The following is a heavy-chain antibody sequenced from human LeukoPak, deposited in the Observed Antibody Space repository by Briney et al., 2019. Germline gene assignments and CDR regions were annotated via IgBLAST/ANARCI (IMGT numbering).Heavy chain of an antibody. CDR2: VKSKSDGGTA. CDR1: GLRVTDAW. V-gene: IGHV3-15*01. Sequence: PGGSLRLSCAATGLRVTDAWMAWVRQAPGKGPEWVGRVKSKSDGGTADYAASVKGRFTISTDDSKNILYLQMNYLKAEDTALYYCTGPPDWGQGTLVTVSS. J-gene: IGHJ4*02. CDR3: TGPPD.